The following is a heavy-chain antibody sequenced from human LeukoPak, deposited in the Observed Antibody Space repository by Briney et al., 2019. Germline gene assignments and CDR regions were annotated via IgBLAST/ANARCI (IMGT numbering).Heavy chain of an antibody. V-gene: IGHV5-51*01. CDR1: GYTFTNHW. CDR3: ARQGYCGADCSSRFDY. J-gene: IGHJ4*02. CDR2: IYPGDSDT. Sequence: GESLKISCKGSGYTFTNHWIAWVRRMPGKGLEWMGIIYPGDSDTRYSPSFQGQVTVSADKSISAAYLQWNSLKASDSAMYYCARQGYCGADCSSRFDYWGQGTLVTVSS. D-gene: IGHD2-21*02.